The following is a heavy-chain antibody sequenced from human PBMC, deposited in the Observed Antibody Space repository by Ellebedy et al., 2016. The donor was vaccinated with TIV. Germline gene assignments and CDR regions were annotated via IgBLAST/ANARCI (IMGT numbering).Heavy chain of an antibody. J-gene: IGHJ3*02. CDR2: ISSSSSYI. D-gene: IGHD5-24*01. CDR1: GFTFSSYS. Sequence: PGGSLRLSCAASGFTFSSYSMNWVRQAPGEGLEWVSSISSSSSYISFADSVKGRFTVSRDNAKNSLYLQMNSLRAEDTAVYYCARIMQMATIDDDAFDIWGQGTMVTVSS. CDR3: ARIMQMATIDDDAFDI. V-gene: IGHV3-21*01.